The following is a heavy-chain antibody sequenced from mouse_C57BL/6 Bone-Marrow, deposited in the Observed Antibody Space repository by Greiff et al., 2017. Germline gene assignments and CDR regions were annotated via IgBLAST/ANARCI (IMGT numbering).Heavy chain of an antibody. D-gene: IGHD2-3*01. Sequence: QVQLQQSGPELVKPGASVKLSCKASGYTFTSYDINWVKQRPGQGLEWIGWIYPRDGSTKYNEKFKGKATLTVDTSSSTAYMGLHSLTSEDSAVYFCARRIPLDGYYWAGAMDYWGQGTSVTVSS. CDR3: ARRIPLDGYYWAGAMDY. CDR2: IYPRDGST. CDR1: GYTFTSYD. V-gene: IGHV1-85*01. J-gene: IGHJ4*01.